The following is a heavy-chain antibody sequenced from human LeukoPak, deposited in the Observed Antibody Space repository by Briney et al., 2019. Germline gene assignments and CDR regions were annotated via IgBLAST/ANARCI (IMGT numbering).Heavy chain of an antibody. CDR3: ASARAYSSGWYVLDYYYYYGMDV. D-gene: IGHD6-19*01. CDR1: GGSFSGYY. CDR2: INHSGST. J-gene: IGHJ6*02. V-gene: IGHV4-34*01. Sequence: SETLSLTCAVYGGSFSGYYWSWIRQPPRKGLEWIGEINHSGSTNYNPSLKSRVTISVDTSKNQFSLKLSSVTAADTAVYYCASARAYSSGWYVLDYYYYYGMDVWGQGTTVTVS.